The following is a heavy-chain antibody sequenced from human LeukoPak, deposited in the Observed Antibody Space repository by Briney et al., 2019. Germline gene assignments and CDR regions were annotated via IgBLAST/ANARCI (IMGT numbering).Heavy chain of an antibody. V-gene: IGHV4-34*01. D-gene: IGHD2-2*01. Sequence: PSETLSLTCAVYGGSFSGYYWSWIRQPPGKGLEWIGEINHSGSTNYNPSLKSRVTISADTSKNQFSLKLSSVTAADTAVYYCARGGFASRYCSSTSCFHYRNWFDPWGQGTLVTVSS. J-gene: IGHJ5*02. CDR2: INHSGST. CDR3: ARGGFASRYCSSTSCFHYRNWFDP. CDR1: GGSFSGYY.